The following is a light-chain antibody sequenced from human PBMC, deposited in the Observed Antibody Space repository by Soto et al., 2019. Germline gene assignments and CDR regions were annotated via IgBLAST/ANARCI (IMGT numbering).Light chain of an antibody. CDR2: AAS. CDR1: QDIRNF. J-gene: IGKJ3*01. Sequence: DIQMTQSPTSLSASVGDRVTITCRASQDIRNFVAWYQQEPGKTPELLIYAASTLQSGVPSRFSGSGSGTDFTLTINSLQPEDVATYSCQKYSSVPVFGPGTKVEIK. V-gene: IGKV1-27*01. CDR3: QKYSSVPV.